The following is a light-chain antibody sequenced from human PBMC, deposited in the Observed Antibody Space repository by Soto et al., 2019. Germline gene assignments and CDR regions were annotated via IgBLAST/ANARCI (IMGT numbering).Light chain of an antibody. CDR1: QSIGAW. CDR3: QQYKSYPT. V-gene: IGKV1-5*03. CDR2: MAS. Sequence: DIPMTQSPSTLSASVGDRVTIACRASQSIGAWVAWYQQKPGKAPRLLIYMASSLEGGVPSRFSGSGSGTEFTLTINSLQPDDFATYFCQQYKSYPTFGQGT. J-gene: IGKJ1*01.